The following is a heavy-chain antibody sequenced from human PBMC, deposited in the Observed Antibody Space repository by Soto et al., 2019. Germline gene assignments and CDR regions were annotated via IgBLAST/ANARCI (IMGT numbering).Heavy chain of an antibody. J-gene: IGHJ4*02. CDR1: GFTFSSYN. Sequence: EVQLVESGEGLVQPGGSLRLSCAASGFTFSSYNIHCIRQAPGKGLEFVSAISRSGDRTYYADSVKGTFTITRDNSKNTVWLQMGSLRAEDMAVYYCARARCSSGQCYYFDYWGRGALVSVSS. D-gene: IGHD2-15*01. CDR3: ARARCSSGQCYYFDY. V-gene: IGHV3-64*02. CDR2: ISRSGDRT.